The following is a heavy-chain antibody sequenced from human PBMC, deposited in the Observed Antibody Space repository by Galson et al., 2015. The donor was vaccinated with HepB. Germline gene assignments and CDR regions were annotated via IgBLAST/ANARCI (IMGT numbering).Heavy chain of an antibody. CDR2: IKQDGGER. CDR3: ARDLNYMES. V-gene: IGHV3-7*03. CDR1: EFTFSRYW. D-gene: IGHD3-10*01. J-gene: IGHJ5*02. Sequence: SLRLSCAASEFTFSRYWMSWVRQAPGKGLEWVANIKQDGGERNYVDSVKGRFVISRDNAKNSVYLQMNSLRAEDTAVYFCARDLNYMESWGQGTLVTVSS.